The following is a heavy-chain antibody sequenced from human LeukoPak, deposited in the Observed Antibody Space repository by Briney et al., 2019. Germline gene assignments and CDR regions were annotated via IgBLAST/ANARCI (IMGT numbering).Heavy chain of an antibody. D-gene: IGHD3-16*01. CDR3: AKGGGRGYYFDY. CDR2: ISGNGGST. V-gene: IGHV3-43*02. J-gene: IGHJ4*02. CDR1: GFTFDDYA. Sequence: GGSLRLSCAASGFTFDDYAMHWVRQAPGKGLGWVSLISGNGGSTYYADSVKGRFTISRDNSKNSLYLQMNSLRTEDTALYYCAKGGGRGYYFDYWGQGTLVTVSS.